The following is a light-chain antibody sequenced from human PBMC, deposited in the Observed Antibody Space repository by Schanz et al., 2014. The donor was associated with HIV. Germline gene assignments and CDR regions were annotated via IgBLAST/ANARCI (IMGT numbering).Light chain of an antibody. CDR3: QSYDSSLSGSYV. V-gene: IGLV3-1*01. Sequence: SYELTQPPSVSVSPGQTASITCSGDKLGDKYACWYQQKPGQSPVLVIYQDSKRPSGIPERFSGSKSGTSASLVITGLQAEDEADYYCQSYDSSLSGSYVFGTGTKLTVL. CDR1: KLGDKY. CDR2: QDS. J-gene: IGLJ1*01.